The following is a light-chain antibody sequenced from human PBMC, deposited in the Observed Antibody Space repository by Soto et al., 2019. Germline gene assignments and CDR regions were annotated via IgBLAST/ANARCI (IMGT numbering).Light chain of an antibody. Sequence: QSALTQPPSASGSPGQSVTISCTGTSSDVGGHNYVSWYQQRPGKAPKLIIYEVTQRPSGVSDRFSGSKSGNTATLTVSGLQAEDEADYHCSSYAGINTLVFGGGTKL. CDR1: SSDVGGHNY. J-gene: IGLJ2*01. CDR2: EVT. CDR3: SSYAGINTLV. V-gene: IGLV2-8*01.